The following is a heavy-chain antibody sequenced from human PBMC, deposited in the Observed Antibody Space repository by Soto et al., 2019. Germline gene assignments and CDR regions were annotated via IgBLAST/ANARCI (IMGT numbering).Heavy chain of an antibody. CDR1: GFTFRNYD. J-gene: IGHJ6*02. Sequence: ESGGGLVQPGGSLRLSCEASGFTFRNYDMHWVRQGTGKGLEWVSGISAAGDPDYADSVEDRFTISRENAQNSFFLQMNSLRVGDTAVYYCARTDRDFYGLDVWGQGTTVIVSS. CDR2: ISAAGDP. V-gene: IGHV3-13*05. CDR3: ARTDRDFYGLDV.